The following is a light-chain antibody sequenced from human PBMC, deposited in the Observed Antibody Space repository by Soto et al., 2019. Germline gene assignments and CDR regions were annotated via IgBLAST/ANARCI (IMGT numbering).Light chain of an antibody. CDR3: QQYNAA. CDR2: DAS. J-gene: IGKJ5*01. V-gene: IGKV1-5*01. CDR1: QSISGW. Sequence: DMQMTQSPSTLSASVGDRVTITCRASQSISGWLAWYQQKQGEPPKLLIYDASTLEAGVPSRFSGTGSGTEFTLTISSLQPDDFATYYCQQYNAAFGPGTRVEIK.